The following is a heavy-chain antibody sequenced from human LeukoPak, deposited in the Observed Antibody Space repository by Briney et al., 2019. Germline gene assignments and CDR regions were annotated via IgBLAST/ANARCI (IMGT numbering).Heavy chain of an antibody. Sequence: GGSLRLSCAASGFTVSSNYMSWVRQAPGKGLEWVSVIYSGGSTYYADSVKGRFTISRDNSKNTLYLQMNSLSAEDTAVYYCARDNRYYYDSSGYYYFDYWGQGTLVTVSS. CDR2: IYSGGST. D-gene: IGHD3-22*01. J-gene: IGHJ4*02. V-gene: IGHV3-53*01. CDR1: GFTVSSNY. CDR3: ARDNRYYYDSSGYYYFDY.